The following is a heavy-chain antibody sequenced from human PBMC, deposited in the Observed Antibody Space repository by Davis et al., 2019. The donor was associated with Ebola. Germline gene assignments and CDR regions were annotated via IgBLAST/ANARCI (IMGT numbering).Heavy chain of an antibody. CDR2: IIPIFDTP. V-gene: IGHV1-69*13. Sequence: SSVTVSCKTSGGSFSSHPISWVRQAPRQGLEWMGGIIPIFDTPHYAQKFQGRITITADASTSTAYMELSSLRSEDTATYFCARDFDGGDYYFDYWGPGTPVTVSS. D-gene: IGHD3-16*01. J-gene: IGHJ4*02. CDR1: GGSFSSHP. CDR3: ARDFDGGDYYFDY.